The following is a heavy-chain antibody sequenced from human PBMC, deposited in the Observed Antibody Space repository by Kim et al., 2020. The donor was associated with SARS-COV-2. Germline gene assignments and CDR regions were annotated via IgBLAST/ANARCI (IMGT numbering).Heavy chain of an antibody. Sequence: ASVKVSCKASGYTFTSYGISWVRQAPGQGLEWMGWISAYNGNTNYAQKLQGRVTMTTDTSTSTAYMELRSLRSDDTAVYYCARAPHYYYYYGMDVWGQGTTVTVSS. CDR1: GYTFTSYG. CDR2: ISAYNGNT. J-gene: IGHJ6*02. V-gene: IGHV1-18*04. CDR3: ARAPHYYYYYGMDV.